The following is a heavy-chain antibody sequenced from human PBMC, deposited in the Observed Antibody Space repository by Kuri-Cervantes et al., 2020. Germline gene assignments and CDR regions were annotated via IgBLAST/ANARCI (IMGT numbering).Heavy chain of an antibody. V-gene: IGHV3-33*01. CDR2: IWYDGSNK. CDR3: AREGYCSSTSCYDDY. D-gene: IGHD2-2*01. Sequence: GESLKISCAASGFTFSSYGMHWVRQAPGKGLEWVAVIWYDGSNKYYADSVKGRFTISRDNSKNTLYLQMNSLRAEDTAVYYCAREGYCSSTSCYDDYWGQGTLVTVSS. J-gene: IGHJ4*02. CDR1: GFTFSSYG.